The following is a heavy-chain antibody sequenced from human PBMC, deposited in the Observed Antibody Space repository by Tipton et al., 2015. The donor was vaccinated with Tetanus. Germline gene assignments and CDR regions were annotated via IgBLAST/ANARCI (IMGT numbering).Heavy chain of an antibody. J-gene: IGHJ4*02. D-gene: IGHD1-26*01. CDR3: ARMVSGSYYGLDYFDY. CDR2: IDWDDDK. V-gene: IGHV2-70*04. CDR1: GFSLSTSGMR. Sequence: LVKPTQTLTLTCTFSGFSLSTSGMRVSWIRQPPGKALEWLARIDWDDDKFYSTSLKTRLTISKDTSKNQVVLTMTNMDPVDTATYYCARMVSGSYYGLDYFDYWGQGTLVTVSS.